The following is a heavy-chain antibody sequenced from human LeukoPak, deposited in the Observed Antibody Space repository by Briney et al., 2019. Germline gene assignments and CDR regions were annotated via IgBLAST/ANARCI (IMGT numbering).Heavy chain of an antibody. CDR2: ISGSGGTT. CDR1: GFTFSSYA. Sequence: GGSLRLSCAASGFTFSSYAMSWVRQAPGKGLEWVSGISGSGGTTYYADSVKGQFTISRDNSKNTLYLQMSSLRAEDTAVYYCAKDSLYCSGGSCYSAGDYWGQGTLVTVSS. CDR3: AKDSLYCSGGSCYSAGDY. J-gene: IGHJ4*02. V-gene: IGHV3-23*01. D-gene: IGHD2-15*01.